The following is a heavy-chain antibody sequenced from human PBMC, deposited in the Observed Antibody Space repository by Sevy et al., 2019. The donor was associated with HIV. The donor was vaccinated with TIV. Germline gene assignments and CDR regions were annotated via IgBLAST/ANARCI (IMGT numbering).Heavy chain of an antibody. D-gene: IGHD2-2*01. CDR1: GYTFTSYG. CDR3: AGYQLLLPSYGMDV. J-gene: IGHJ6*02. CDR2: ISAYNGNT. V-gene: IGHV1-18*01. Sequence: ASVKVSCKASGYTFTSYGISWVRQAPGQGLEWMGWISAYNGNTNYAQKLQDRVTMTTDTSTSTAYMELRSLRSDDTAVYYCAGYQLLLPSYGMDVWGQGTTVTVSS.